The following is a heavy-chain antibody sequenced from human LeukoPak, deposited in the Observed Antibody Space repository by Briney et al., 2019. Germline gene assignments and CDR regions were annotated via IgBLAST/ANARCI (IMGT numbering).Heavy chain of an antibody. CDR2: IYYSGST. CDR1: GGSISSSSYY. Sequence: PSETLSLTCTVSGGSISSSSYYWGWIRQPPGKGLEWIGSIYYSGSTYYNPSLKSRVTISVDTSKNQFSLKLSSVTAADTAVYYCARPKMATILGAFDIWGQGTMVTVSS. J-gene: IGHJ3*02. D-gene: IGHD5-24*01. V-gene: IGHV4-39*01. CDR3: ARPKMATILGAFDI.